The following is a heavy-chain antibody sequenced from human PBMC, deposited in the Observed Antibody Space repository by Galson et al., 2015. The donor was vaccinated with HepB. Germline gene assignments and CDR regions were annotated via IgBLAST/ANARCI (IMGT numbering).Heavy chain of an antibody. Sequence: SLRLSCAGTGFTFSTYALSWVRQDPGKGLEEVAVVTGNGGYTAYTESMKGRFTISRDNSKKTLYQQMNRLRADDTAVYYCAKDGLQWHDQWGQGTLVTVSS. CDR2: VTGNGGYT. J-gene: IGHJ4*02. CDR3: AKDGLQWHDQ. D-gene: IGHD6-19*01. V-gene: IGHV3-23*01. CDR1: GFTFSTYA.